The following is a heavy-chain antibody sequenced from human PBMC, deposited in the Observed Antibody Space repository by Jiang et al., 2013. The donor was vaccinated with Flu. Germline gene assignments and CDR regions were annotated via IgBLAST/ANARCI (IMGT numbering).Heavy chain of an antibody. J-gene: IGHJ4*02. V-gene: IGHV4-34*01. CDR2: INHSGST. Sequence: LLKPSETLSLTCAVYGGSFSGYYWSWIRQPPGKGLEWIGEINHSGSTNYNPSLKSRVTISVDTSKNQFSLKLSSVTAADTAVYYCARATYYDFWSGYPAGYFDYWGQGTLVTVSS. CDR3: ARATYYDFWSGYPAGYFDY. D-gene: IGHD3-3*01. CDR1: GGSFSGYY.